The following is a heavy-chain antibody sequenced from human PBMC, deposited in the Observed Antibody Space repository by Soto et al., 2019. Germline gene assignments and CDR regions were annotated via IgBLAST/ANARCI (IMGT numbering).Heavy chain of an antibody. CDR3: ASTTHASSSAAIFDY. CDR2: IIPIFGTA. V-gene: IGHV1-69*13. CDR1: GGTFSSYA. D-gene: IGHD6-6*01. Sequence: SVKVSCKASGGTFSSYAISWVRQAPGQGLEWMGGIIPIFGTANYAQKFQGRVTITADESTSTAYMELSSLRSEDTAVYYCASTTHASSSAAIFDYWGQGTLVTVSS. J-gene: IGHJ4*02.